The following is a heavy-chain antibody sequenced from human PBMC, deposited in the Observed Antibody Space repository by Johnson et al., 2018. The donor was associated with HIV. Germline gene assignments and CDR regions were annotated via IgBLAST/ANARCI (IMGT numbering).Heavy chain of an antibody. CDR2: ISWDGGST. J-gene: IGHJ3*02. V-gene: IGHV3-NL1*01. Sequence: LEWVSLISWDGGSTYYADSVKGRFTITRDNSKNTLYLQMNSLRAEDSAVFYCVRGEYYYPSSTYYYGAFDIWGQGTMVTVSS. D-gene: IGHD3-22*01. CDR3: VRGEYYYPSSTYYYGAFDI.